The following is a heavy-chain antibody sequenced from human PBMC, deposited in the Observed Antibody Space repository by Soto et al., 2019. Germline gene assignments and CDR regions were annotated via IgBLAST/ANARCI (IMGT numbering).Heavy chain of an antibody. CDR1: GGSISGSSYY. J-gene: IGHJ4*02. V-gene: IGHV4-39*01. Sequence: SETLSLTCTVSGGSISGSSYYWGWVRQPPGKGLEWIGSIYYSGSTYYNPSLKSRVTISVDTSKNQFSLKLSSVTAADTAVYYCASGLVGPNTPDYWGQGTLVTVSS. CDR3: ASGLVGPNTPDY. CDR2: IYYSGST. D-gene: IGHD1-26*01.